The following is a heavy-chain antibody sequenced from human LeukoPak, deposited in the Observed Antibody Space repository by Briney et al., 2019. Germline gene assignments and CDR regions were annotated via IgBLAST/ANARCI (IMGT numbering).Heavy chain of an antibody. J-gene: IGHJ4*02. V-gene: IGHV3-7*01. Sequence: RGSLRLSCAASGVNLGAFLVSWVRQAPGPRLEWVANIKQDGSTKFYVDSVKGRFTISRDNAKHSLYLQMNSLRAEDTAMYCCARDGGYCDGISCPSDLWGQGTLVTVSP. CDR2: IKQDGSTK. CDR1: GVNLGAFL. D-gene: IGHD2-15*01. CDR3: ARDGGYCDGISCPSDL.